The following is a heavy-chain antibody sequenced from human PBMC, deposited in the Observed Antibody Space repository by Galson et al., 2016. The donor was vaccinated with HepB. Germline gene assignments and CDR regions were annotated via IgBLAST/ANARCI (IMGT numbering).Heavy chain of an antibody. J-gene: IGHJ4*02. D-gene: IGHD6-19*01. CDR3: VKGGSGWYTPFFDY. Sequence: SLRLSCAASGFTFSSYAMTWVRQAPGKGLEWVSGISDSGDNTYYADSVKGRFTISRDNSKNTPYLQMNSLRAEDTAVYYCVKGGSGWYTPFFDYWGQGSQVTVSS. V-gene: IGHV3-23*01. CDR2: ISDSGDNT. CDR1: GFTFSSYA.